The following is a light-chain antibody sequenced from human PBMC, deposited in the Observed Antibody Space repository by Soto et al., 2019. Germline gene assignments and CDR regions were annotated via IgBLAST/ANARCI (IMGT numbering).Light chain of an antibody. CDR2: SNN. CDR3: AAWDDSLNALL. V-gene: IGLV1-44*01. J-gene: IGLJ2*01. Sequence: QSVLTQPPSASGTPGQRVTISCSGSSSNIGSNTVNWYQQLPGTAPKLLIYSNNQRPSGGPDRFSGSKSGTSASLAISGLQSEDEADYYCAAWDDSLNALLFGGGTKLTVL. CDR1: SSNIGSNT.